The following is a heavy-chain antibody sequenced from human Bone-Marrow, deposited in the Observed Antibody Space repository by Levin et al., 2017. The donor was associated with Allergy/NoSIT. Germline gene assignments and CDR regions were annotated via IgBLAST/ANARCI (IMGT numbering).Heavy chain of an antibody. CDR2: IYPGDSDT. D-gene: IGHD6-19*01. CDR3: AKGNGWYSSHLDY. V-gene: IGHV5-51*01. CDR1: GYTFSRYW. Sequence: GESLKISCKGSGYTFSRYWIGWARQMPGKGLEWLGIIYPGDSDTKYSPSFQGQVTISADPSTNTAYLQWSSLTASDTAVYYCAKGNGWYSSHLDYWGQGTLVTVSS. J-gene: IGHJ4*02.